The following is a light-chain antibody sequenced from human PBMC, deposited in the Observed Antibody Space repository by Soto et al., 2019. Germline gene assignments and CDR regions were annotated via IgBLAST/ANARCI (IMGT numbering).Light chain of an antibody. J-gene: IGKJ2*01. CDR3: QQSYTLPNT. V-gene: IGKV1-39*01. CDR1: QNINHY. Sequence: DTQMTQSPSSLSASVGDRVTITCRASQNINHYLNWYQHQPGKAPKLLIYGASSLQSGVPSRFSGGGSGTDFTLTITNLQPVDFATYYCQQSYTLPNTFGQGTNLEIK. CDR2: GAS.